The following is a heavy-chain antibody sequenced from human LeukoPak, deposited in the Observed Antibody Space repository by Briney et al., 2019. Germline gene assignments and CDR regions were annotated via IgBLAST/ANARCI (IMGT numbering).Heavy chain of an antibody. V-gene: IGHV1-18*01. CDR3: ARDNDDSSGYGY. D-gene: IGHD3-22*01. CDR2: ISAYNGNT. CDR1: GYTFTSYG. Sequence: ASVTVSCTASGYTFTSYGIRWVRQAPGQGLAWMGWISAYNGNTNYAQKLQGRVTMTTDTSTSTAYMELGSLRSDDTAVYYCARDNDDSSGYGYWGQGTLVTVSS. J-gene: IGHJ4*02.